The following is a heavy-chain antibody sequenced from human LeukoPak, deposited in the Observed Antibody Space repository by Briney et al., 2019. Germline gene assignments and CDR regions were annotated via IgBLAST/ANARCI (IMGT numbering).Heavy chain of an antibody. J-gene: IGHJ5*02. CDR2: INHSGST. D-gene: IGHD3-16*02. Sequence: SETLSLTCAVYGGSFSGYYWSWIRQPPGKGLEWIGEINHSGSTNYNPSLKSRVTISVDTSKNQFSLKLSSVTAADTAVYYCARKGKSYDYVWGSYRYPHNWFDPWGQGTLVTVSS. CDR1: GGSFSGYY. CDR3: ARKGKSYDYVWGSYRYPHNWFDP. V-gene: IGHV4-34*01.